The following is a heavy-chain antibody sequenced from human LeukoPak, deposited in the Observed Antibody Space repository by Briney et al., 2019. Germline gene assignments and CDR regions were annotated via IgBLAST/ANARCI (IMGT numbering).Heavy chain of an antibody. Sequence: ASVKVSCKASGYTFNSYGISWVRQAPGQGLEWMGWISGYNGNTNYTQKLQGRVTMTTDTFTSTAFMELRSLRSDDTAVYYCASFAVVMEGSLDYWGQGTLVTVSS. D-gene: IGHD3-3*01. CDR1: GYTFNSYG. CDR3: ASFAVVMEGSLDY. CDR2: ISGYNGNT. J-gene: IGHJ4*02. V-gene: IGHV1-18*01.